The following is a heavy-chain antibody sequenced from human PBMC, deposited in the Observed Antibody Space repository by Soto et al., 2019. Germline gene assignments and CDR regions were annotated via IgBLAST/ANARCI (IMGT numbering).Heavy chain of an antibody. V-gene: IGHV4-4*02. CDR3: AREGDHPFSLRN. CDR2: VHHSGST. Sequence: QVQLHESGPGLVKPSGHLSLTCAVSGGSIPYKWWCGVRQAPGKGLEWIGEVHHSGSTNDGPSLKRRVTMSVATSSNDFPLKLPSLPAADTAIYYCAREGDHPFSLRNWGPGTLVTVSS. CDR1: GGSIPYKW. D-gene: IGHD3-16*01. J-gene: IGHJ4*02.